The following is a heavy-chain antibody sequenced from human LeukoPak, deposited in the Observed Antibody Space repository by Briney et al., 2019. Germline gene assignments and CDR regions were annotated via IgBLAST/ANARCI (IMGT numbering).Heavy chain of an antibody. V-gene: IGHV3-33*01. D-gene: IGHD2-2*02. CDR1: GFTFNTYG. J-gene: IGHJ4*02. Sequence: PGGSLRLSCTPSGFTFNTYGMHWVRQAPGKGLEWVAVIWYDGVNKYYADSVKGRFTISRDNSNNTLYLQMNSLRAEDTAVYYCARDAYPHWSYSTCYTGYFDHWGQGTLVTVSS. CDR3: ARDAYPHWSYSTCYTGYFDH. CDR2: IWYDGVNK.